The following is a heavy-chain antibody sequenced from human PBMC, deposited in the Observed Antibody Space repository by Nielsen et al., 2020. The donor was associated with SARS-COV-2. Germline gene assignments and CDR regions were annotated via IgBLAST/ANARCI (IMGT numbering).Heavy chain of an antibody. CDR1: GFTFSSYS. D-gene: IGHD4-17*01. J-gene: IGHJ4*02. CDR3: ARPWYGDYFDY. Sequence: GGSLRLSCAASGFTFSSYSMNWVRQAPGKGLVWVSRINSDGSSTTYADSVKGRFTISRDNAKNTLYLQMNSLRAEDTAVYYCARPWYGDYFDYWGQGTLVTVSS. CDR2: INSDGSST. V-gene: IGHV3-74*01.